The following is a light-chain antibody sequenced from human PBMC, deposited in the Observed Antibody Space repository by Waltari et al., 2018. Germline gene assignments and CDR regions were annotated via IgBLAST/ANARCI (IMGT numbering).Light chain of an antibody. V-gene: IGKV3-15*01. CDR2: GAS. Sequence: EIVMTQSPATLSVSPGERATLSCRARESVSSNVAWFQQKPGQAPRLLISGASNRATGIPARFSGSGSGTEFTLTISSLQSEDFAVYYCQQYNNWPRTFGQGTKVEIK. J-gene: IGKJ1*01. CDR3: QQYNNWPRT. CDR1: ESVSSN.